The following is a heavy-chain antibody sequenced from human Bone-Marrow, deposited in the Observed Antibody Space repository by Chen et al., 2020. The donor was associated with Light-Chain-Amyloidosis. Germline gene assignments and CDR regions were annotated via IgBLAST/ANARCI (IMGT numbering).Heavy chain of an antibody. V-gene: IGHV4-39*07. CDR3: ARGPSEVNWGVVQSASVFNF. CDR2: IFYDDIT. D-gene: IGHD7-27*01. Sequence: QLQESGPGLVQPSKTLALTCTVSGVSTINSREFYWGWMRQSPGKGLEWIGSIFYDDITYYNPSLKSRVTRSKDPSNNRISLRVRSVTAGDTAMYYCARGPSEVNWGVVQSASVFNFWGQGTMLTVS. J-gene: IGHJ3*01. CDR1: GVSTINSREFY.